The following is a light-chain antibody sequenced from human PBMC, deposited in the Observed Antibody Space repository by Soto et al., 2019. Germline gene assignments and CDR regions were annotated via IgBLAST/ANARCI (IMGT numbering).Light chain of an antibody. J-gene: IGKJ1*01. CDR1: QSVSSN. V-gene: IGKV3-15*01. Sequence: EIVMTQSPGTLSVSPGERATLSCRASQSVSSNLAWYQQKPGQAPRLLIYGASTRATGFPARFSGSGSGTEFTLTISSLQSEDFAVYYCQQFNNWPPTFGQGTKVEIK. CDR3: QQFNNWPPT. CDR2: GAS.